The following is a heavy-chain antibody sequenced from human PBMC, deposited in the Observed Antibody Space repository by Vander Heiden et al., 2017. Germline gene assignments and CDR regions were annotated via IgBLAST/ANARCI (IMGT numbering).Heavy chain of an antibody. CDR3: ARNGARIAARRFGWFDP. J-gene: IGHJ5*02. CDR1: GYTFTSYA. Sequence: QVQLVQSESELKKPGASVKVSCKASGYTFTSYATNWVRQAPGQGREWMGWSNNSTGNPTYAQGFTGRFVFSLDTSVSTAYLQISSLKAEDTAVYYCARNGARIAARRFGWFDPWGQGTLVTVSS. CDR2: SNNSTGNP. D-gene: IGHD6-6*01. V-gene: IGHV7-4-1*02.